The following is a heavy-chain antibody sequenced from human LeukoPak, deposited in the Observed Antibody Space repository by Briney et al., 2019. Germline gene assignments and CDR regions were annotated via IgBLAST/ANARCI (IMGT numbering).Heavy chain of an antibody. CDR3: ARGLDILTGYRRHNWFDP. CDR1: GFTFSSYA. CDR2: INHSGST. V-gene: IGHV4-34*01. J-gene: IGHJ5*02. D-gene: IGHD3-9*01. Sequence: GSLRLSCAASGFTFSSYAMSWVRQPPGKGLEWIGEINHSGSTNYNPSLKSRVTISVDTSKNQFSLKLSSVTAADTAVYYCARGLDILTGYRRHNWFDPWGQGTLVTVSS.